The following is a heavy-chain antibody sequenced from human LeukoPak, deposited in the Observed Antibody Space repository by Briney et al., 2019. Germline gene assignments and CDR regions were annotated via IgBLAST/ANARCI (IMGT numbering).Heavy chain of an antibody. CDR1: GFTFSSYG. CDR2: ISYDGSNK. J-gene: IGHJ4*02. D-gene: IGHD5-18*01. V-gene: IGHV3-30*18. CDR3: AKDRGYSYGGVDY. Sequence: GGSLILSCAASGFTFSSYGMHWVRQAPGKGLEWVAVISYDGSNKYYADSVKGRFTISRDNSKNTLYLQMNSLRAEDTAVYYCAKDRGYSYGGVDYWGQGTLVTVSS.